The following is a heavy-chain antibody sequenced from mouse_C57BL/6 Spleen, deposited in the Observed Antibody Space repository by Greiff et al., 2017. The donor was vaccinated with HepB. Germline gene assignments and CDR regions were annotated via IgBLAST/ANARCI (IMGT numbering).Heavy chain of an antibody. CDR3: ATTVVTRAMDY. CDR2: IHPNSGST. D-gene: IGHD1-1*01. Sequence: QVQLKQPGAELVKPGASVKLSCKASGYTFTSYWMHWVKQRPGQGLEWIGMIHPNSGSTNYNEKFKSKATLTVDKSSSTAYMQLSSLTSEDSAVYYCATTVVTRAMDYWGQGTSVTVSS. V-gene: IGHV1-64*01. J-gene: IGHJ4*01. CDR1: GYTFTSYW.